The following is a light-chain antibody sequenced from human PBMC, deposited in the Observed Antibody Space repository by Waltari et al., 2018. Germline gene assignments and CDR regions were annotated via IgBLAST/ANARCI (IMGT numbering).Light chain of an antibody. CDR3: QEYGTSRT. CDR2: DTS. Sequence: VLPQSPASLSLSPGERATLSCRASQSVSSGYLAWYQQKPGQGPRLLIYDTSSRATGIPDRFSGSGSGTDFTLTISRLDPEDFAVYYCQEYGTSRTFGQGTKVEIK. V-gene: IGKV3-20*01. CDR1: QSVSSGY. J-gene: IGKJ1*01.